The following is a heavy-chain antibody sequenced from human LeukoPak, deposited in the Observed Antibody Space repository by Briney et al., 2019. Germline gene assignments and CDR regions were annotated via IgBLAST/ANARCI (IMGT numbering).Heavy chain of an antibody. D-gene: IGHD3-22*01. CDR1: GASISSSY. V-gene: IGHV4-4*08. J-gene: IGHJ4*02. CDR3: ARGYYDSRGFSNPFDS. Sequence: SGTLSLSCTVSGASISSSYWSWLRQPPGKGLEWIAYIHTNGNTNSNPSLKSRVTVSVDASKNQFSLKLRSVAAADTALYYCARGYYDSRGFSNPFDSWGQGTLVTVSS. CDR2: IHTNGNT.